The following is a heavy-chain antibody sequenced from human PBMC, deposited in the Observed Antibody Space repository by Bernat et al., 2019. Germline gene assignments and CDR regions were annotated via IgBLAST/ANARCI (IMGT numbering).Heavy chain of an antibody. V-gene: IGHV3-74*01. D-gene: IGHD5-18*01. CDR3: AREGSDTPYNWFDP. J-gene: IGHJ5*02. CDR1: GFTFSNYW. Sequence: EVQLVESGGGIVQPGGSLRLSCAASGFTFSNYWMHWVRQAPGKGLVWVSRISSDGSTTSYADSVKGRFTISRDNAKNTLFLQMNSLSAEDTAVYFCAREGSDTPYNWFDPWGQGTLVTVSS. CDR2: ISSDGSTT.